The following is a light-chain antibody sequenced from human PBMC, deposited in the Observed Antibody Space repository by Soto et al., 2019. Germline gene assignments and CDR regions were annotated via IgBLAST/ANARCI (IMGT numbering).Light chain of an antibody. CDR3: QHYNNWPLT. V-gene: IGKV3-20*01. Sequence: EIVLTQSPGTLSLSPGERATLSCRASQSVTNSYLAWYRQKPGQAPRLLLYGASSRATGVPDRFSGSGSGTDFTLTISRLEPEDFAVYYCQHYNNWPLTFGGGTKVEIK. CDR2: GAS. CDR1: QSVTNSY. J-gene: IGKJ4*01.